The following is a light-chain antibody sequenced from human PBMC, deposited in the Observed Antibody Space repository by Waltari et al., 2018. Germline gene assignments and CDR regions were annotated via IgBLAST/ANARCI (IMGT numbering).Light chain of an antibody. Sequence: DLQMTQSPSSLSASVGDRVTITCRASQSISSYLNWYQQKPGKAPKLLIYAASSLQSGVPSRFSGSGSGTDFTLTISSLQPEDFATYYCQQYNGYSGTFGQGTKVEIK. J-gene: IGKJ1*01. CDR3: QQYNGYSGT. V-gene: IGKV1-39*01. CDR1: QSISSY. CDR2: AAS.